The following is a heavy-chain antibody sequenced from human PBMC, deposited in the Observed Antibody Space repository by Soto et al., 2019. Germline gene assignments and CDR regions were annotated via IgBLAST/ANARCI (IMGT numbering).Heavy chain of an antibody. D-gene: IGHD5-18*01. CDR1: GSTFSSYA. CDR2: ISGSGGST. CDR3: AKAPRGYSYGYFDY. J-gene: IGHJ4*02. Sequence: VGSLRLSCAASGSTFSSYAMSWVRQAPGKGLEWVSAISGSGGSTYYADSVKGRFTISRDNSKNTLYLQMNSLRAEDTAVYYCAKAPRGYSYGYFDYWGQGTLVTVSS. V-gene: IGHV3-23*01.